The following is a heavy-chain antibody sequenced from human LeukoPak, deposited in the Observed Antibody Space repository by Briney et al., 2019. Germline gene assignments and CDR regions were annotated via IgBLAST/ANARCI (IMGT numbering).Heavy chain of an antibody. Sequence: KASETLSLTCTVSGDSINSGFYYWGWIRQPPGKGLEWIGSIYYSGTTYYNPSLKSRVTISLDTSKNQFSLKLSSVTAADTAVYYCARRAIGLERRFDYWGQGTLVTVSS. D-gene: IGHD1-1*01. V-gene: IGHV4-39*07. CDR2: IYYSGTT. CDR1: GDSINSGFYY. J-gene: IGHJ4*02. CDR3: ARRAIGLERRFDY.